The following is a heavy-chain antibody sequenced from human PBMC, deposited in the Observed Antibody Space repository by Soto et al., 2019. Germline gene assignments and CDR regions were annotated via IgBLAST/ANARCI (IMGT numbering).Heavy chain of an antibody. D-gene: IGHD3-3*01. Sequence: QVQLVESGGGVVQPGRSLRVSCTASGLTFTTYSFHWVRQGPGNGLEWVAVIWYDGSQKHYTDSVKGRFTISRDNAKNTVFLQMNSLRAEDTAVYYCAKGGIGGMDVWGQGTTVTVS. J-gene: IGHJ6*02. CDR2: IWYDGSQK. V-gene: IGHV3-33*06. CDR3: AKGGIGGMDV. CDR1: GLTFTTYS.